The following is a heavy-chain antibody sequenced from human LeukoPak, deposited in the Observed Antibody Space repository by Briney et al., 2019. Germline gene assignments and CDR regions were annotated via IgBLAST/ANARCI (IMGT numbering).Heavy chain of an antibody. CDR3: AKDRYGSGNNWLDP. D-gene: IGHD3-10*01. CDR2: IWYDGSNK. V-gene: IGHV3-33*03. Sequence: GGSLRLSCAASGFTFSSYGMHWVRQAPGKGLEWVAVIWYDGSNKYYADSVKGRFTISRDNANDTLFLQLKSLQTDDTAVYYCAKDRYGSGNNWLDPWGQGTLVTVSS. J-gene: IGHJ5*02. CDR1: GFTFSSYG.